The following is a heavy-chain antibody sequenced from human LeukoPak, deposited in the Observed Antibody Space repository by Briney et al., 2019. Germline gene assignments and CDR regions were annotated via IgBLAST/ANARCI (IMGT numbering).Heavy chain of an antibody. V-gene: IGHV4-30-2*01. Sequence: SETLSLTCTVSGGSISSGGYYWSWIRQPPGKGLEWIGYIYHSGSTYYNPSLKSRVTISVDRSKNQFSLKLSSVTAADTAVYYCARPRKEGAFDIWGQGTMVTVSS. CDR1: GGSISSGGYY. CDR3: ARPRKEGAFDI. J-gene: IGHJ3*02. CDR2: IYHSGST.